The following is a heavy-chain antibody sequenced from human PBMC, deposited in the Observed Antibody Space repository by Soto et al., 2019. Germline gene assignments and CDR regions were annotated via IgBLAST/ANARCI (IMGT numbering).Heavy chain of an antibody. CDR3: ARGVISHTAVAGGLTWDYYYYYGMDV. Sequence: QVQLQESGPGLVKPSETLSLTCTVSGGSISSYYWSWIRQPPGKGLEWIGYIYYSGGTNYNPSLKSRVTISVDTSKNQFSLKLSSVTAADTAVYYWARGVISHTAVAGGLTWDYYYYYGMDVWGQGTTVTVSS. J-gene: IGHJ6*02. CDR1: GGSISSYY. CDR2: IYYSGGT. V-gene: IGHV4-59*01. D-gene: IGHD6-19*01.